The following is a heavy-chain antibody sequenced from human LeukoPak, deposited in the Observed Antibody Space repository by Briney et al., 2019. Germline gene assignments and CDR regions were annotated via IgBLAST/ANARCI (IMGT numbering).Heavy chain of an antibody. D-gene: IGHD3-9*01. CDR1: GGSISRSRYY. J-gene: IGHJ2*01. CDR3: ARRNILSWYFDL. V-gene: IGHV4-39*01. CDR2: IYSSGSV. Sequence: SETLSLTCTVSGGSISRSRYYWGWIRQPPGKGLEWIGSIYSSGSVYYNPSLKSRVTISLDTSKNQFSLKLSSVTAADTAVYYCARRNILSWYFDLWGRRTLVTVSS.